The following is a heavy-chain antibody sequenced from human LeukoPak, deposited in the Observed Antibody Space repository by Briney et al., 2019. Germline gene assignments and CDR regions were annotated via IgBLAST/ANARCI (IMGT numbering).Heavy chain of an antibody. V-gene: IGHV3-23*01. D-gene: IGHD1-1*01. CDR2: ISDSGGST. J-gene: IGHJ4*02. CDR1: GFTFSSYA. Sequence: GGSLRLSCAASGFTFSSYAMSWVRQAPGKGLEWVSAISDSGGSTYYADSAKGRFTISRDNSKNTLYLQMNSLRAEDTAVYYCAKADNWNDFYYFDYWGQGTLVTVSS. CDR3: AKADNWNDFYYFDY.